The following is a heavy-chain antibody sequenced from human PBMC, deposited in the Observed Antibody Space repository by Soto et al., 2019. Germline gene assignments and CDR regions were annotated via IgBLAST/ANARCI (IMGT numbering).Heavy chain of an antibody. D-gene: IGHD3-10*01. J-gene: IGHJ4*02. CDR2: IYYSGST. Sequence: SETLSLTCTVSGGSISSDGYYWSWIRQHPGKGLEWIGYIYYSGSTFYNPSLKSRVTMSLDTSKNQFSLKLTSVTAADTAVYYCARDDSGSYHFDYWGQGTLVTVSS. CDR3: ARDDSGSYHFDY. V-gene: IGHV4-31*03. CDR1: GGSISSDGYY.